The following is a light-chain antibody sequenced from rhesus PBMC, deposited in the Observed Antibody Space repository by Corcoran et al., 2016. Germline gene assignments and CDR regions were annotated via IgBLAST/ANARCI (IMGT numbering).Light chain of an antibody. CDR2: GAS. CDR3: QQYSNWPRT. J-gene: IGKJ4*01. V-gene: IGKV3-42*02. CDR1: QSVSSY. Sequence: TQSPATLSLSPGERATFSCRASQSVSSYLAWYQQKPEQAPRLLIYGASSRATGIPNRFSGSGSGTYFTLTISSLEPEEFAVYYGQQYSNWPRTFGGGTKVEIK.